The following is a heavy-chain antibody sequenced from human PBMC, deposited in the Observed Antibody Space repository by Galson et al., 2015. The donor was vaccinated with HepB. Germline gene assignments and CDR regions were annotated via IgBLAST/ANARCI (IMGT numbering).Heavy chain of an antibody. CDR3: TCADVVVVAAFGY. CDR1: GGSISSSNW. CDR2: IYHSGST. V-gene: IGHV4-4*02. Sequence: SETLSLTCAVSGGSISSSNWWSWVRQPPGKGLEWIGEIYHSGSTNYNPSLKSRVTISVDKSKNQFSLKLSSVTAADTAVYYCTCADVVVVAAFGYWGQGTLVTVSS. D-gene: IGHD2-15*01. J-gene: IGHJ4*02.